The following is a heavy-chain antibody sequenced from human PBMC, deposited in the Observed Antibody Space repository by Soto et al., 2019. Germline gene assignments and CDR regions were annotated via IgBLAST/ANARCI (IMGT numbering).Heavy chain of an antibody. Sequence: ASVKVSCKASGYTFTSYYMHWVRQAPGQGLEWMGIINPNSGGTNYAQKFQGWVTMTRDTSISTAYMELSRLRSDDTAVYYCARGPYDILTGYYHAFDIWGQGTMVTVSS. CDR2: INPNSGGT. J-gene: IGHJ3*02. CDR1: GYTFTSYY. CDR3: ARGPYDILTGYYHAFDI. V-gene: IGHV1-2*04. D-gene: IGHD3-9*01.